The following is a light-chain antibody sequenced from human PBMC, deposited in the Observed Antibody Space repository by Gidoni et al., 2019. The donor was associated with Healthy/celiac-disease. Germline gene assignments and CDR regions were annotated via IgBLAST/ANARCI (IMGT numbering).Light chain of an antibody. CDR2: AAS. CDR1: QSISSY. V-gene: IGKV1-39*01. Sequence: DIHTTQSPSSLSASVGARVTITCRASQSISSYLNWYQQKPGKAPKLLIYAASSLQSGVPSRFSCSGSGTDFTLTISSLQHEDCATYYCQQSYSTPFTFGGGTKVEIK. J-gene: IGKJ4*01. CDR3: QQSYSTPFT.